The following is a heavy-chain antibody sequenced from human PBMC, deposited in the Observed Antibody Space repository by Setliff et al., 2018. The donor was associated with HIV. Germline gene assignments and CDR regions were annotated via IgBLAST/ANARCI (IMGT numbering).Heavy chain of an antibody. D-gene: IGHD5-12*01. J-gene: IGHJ3*02. CDR1: GYTFTSNW. CDR3: ARPRRDGYNWDAFDI. Sequence: PGESLKISCKASGYTFTSNWIGWVRQVPGKGLEWMGIIHPGDSDIKYSPSFQGQVTISADKSISTAYLQWSSLKASDTAMYYCARPRRDGYNWDAFDIWGQGTMVTVSS. V-gene: IGHV5-51*01. CDR2: IHPGDSDI.